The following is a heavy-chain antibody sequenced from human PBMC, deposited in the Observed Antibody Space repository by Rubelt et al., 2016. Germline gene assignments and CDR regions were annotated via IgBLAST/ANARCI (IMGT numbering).Heavy chain of an antibody. CDR2: INHSGST. CDR1: GGSFSGYY. D-gene: IGHD3-22*01. Sequence: QVQLQQWGAGLLKPSETLSLTCAVYGGSFSGYYWSWIRQPPGQGLEWIGEINHSGSTNYNPSLKSRVTISVDTSKNQFSLKLSSVTAADTAVYYCARGRGLAASIVWFDPWGQGTLVTVSS. V-gene: IGHV4-34*01. J-gene: IGHJ5*02. CDR3: ARGRGLAASIVWFDP.